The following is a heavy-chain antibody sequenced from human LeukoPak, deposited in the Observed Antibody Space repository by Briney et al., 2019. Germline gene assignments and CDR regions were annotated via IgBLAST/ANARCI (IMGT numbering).Heavy chain of an antibody. CDR3: AKDLDFWSGYSY. Sequence: GGSLRLSCAASGFTLSSYARHWVRQAPGKGREGVAVTSYDGRSEYYADSVKGRFTISRDNSKNTLYLHMNSLRPEDTAVYYCAKDLDFWSGYSYWGQGTLVTVSS. D-gene: IGHD3-3*01. J-gene: IGHJ4*02. V-gene: IGHV3-30*18. CDR2: TSYDGRSE. CDR1: GFTLSSYA.